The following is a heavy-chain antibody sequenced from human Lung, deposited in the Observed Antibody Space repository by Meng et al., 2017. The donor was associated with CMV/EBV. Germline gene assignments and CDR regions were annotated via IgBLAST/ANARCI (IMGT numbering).Heavy chain of an antibody. J-gene: IGHJ6*02. CDR1: GASISINTYF. CDR2: ISYGGST. V-gene: IGHV4-39*06. D-gene: IGHD3-10*01. CDR3: ARRFPSDYYKYDMDV. Sequence: SXTXSLXCTVSGASISINTYFWDWIRQPPGKGLEWIGSISYGGSTYYNSSLKSRVRISLDTSKSQLTLKLSSVTAADTAVDYCARRFPSDYYKYDMDVWGQGTTVTVSS.